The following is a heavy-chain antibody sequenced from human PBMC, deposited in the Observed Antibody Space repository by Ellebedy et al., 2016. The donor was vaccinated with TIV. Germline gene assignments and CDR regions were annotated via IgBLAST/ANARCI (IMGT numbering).Heavy chain of an antibody. D-gene: IGHD2/OR15-2a*01. CDR2: INPNSGGT. Sequence: ASVKVSXXASGYTFTGYYMHWVRQAPGQGLEWMGWINPNSGGTNYAQKFQGWVTMTRDTSISTAYMELSRLRSDDTAVYYCARVRLSDAFDIWGQGTMVTVSS. J-gene: IGHJ3*02. CDR1: GYTFTGYY. V-gene: IGHV1-2*04. CDR3: ARVRLSDAFDI.